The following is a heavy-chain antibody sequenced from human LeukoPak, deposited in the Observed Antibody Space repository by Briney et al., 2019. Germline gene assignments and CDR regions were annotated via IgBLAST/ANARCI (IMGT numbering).Heavy chain of an antibody. J-gene: IGHJ6*02. D-gene: IGHD3-3*01. CDR2: IYYSGST. CDR3: ARDGFLEWLSPPYYGMDV. V-gene: IGHV4-30-4*01. Sequence: SQTLSLTCTVSGGSISSGDYYWSWIRQPPGKGLEWIGYIYYSGSTYYNPSLKSRVTISVDTFKNQFSLKLSSVTAADTAVYYCARDGFLEWLSPPYYGMDVWGQGTTVTVSS. CDR1: GGSISSGDYY.